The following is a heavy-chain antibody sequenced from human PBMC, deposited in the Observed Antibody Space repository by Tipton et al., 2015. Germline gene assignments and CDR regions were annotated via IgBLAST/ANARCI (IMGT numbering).Heavy chain of an antibody. J-gene: IGHJ4*02. V-gene: IGHV1-8*01. CDR1: GYIFTRYG. D-gene: IGHD3-22*01. CDR2: MNPNSGNT. CDR3: ASPDNYYDSSGPYDY. Sequence: QVQLVQSGAEVKKPGASVKVSCKASGYIFTRYGISWVRQAPGQGLEWMGWMNPNSGNTGYVQKFQGRVTMTRNTSISTAYMELSSLRSEDTAVYYCASPDNYYDSSGPYDYWGQGTLVTVSS.